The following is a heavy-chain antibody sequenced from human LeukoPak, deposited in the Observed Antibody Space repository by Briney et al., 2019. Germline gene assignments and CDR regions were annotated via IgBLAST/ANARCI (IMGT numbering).Heavy chain of an antibody. D-gene: IGHD5-12*01. CDR3: ARAVLSGYDSPHDY. CDR1: GFTVSSNY. Sequence: PGGSLRLSCAASGFTVSSNYMSWVRQAPGKGLEWVSVIYSGGSTYYADSVKGRFTISRDNSKNSLYLQMNSLRAEDTAVYYCARAVLSGYDSPHDYWGQGTLVTVSS. J-gene: IGHJ4*02. V-gene: IGHV3-53*01. CDR2: IYSGGST.